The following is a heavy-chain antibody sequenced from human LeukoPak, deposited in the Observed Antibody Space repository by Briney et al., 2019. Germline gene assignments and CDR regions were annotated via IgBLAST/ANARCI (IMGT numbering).Heavy chain of an antibody. V-gene: IGHV3-30*03. CDR1: GFTFSSYG. CDR3: ASYLVANAFDI. J-gene: IGHJ3*02. Sequence: HPGGSLRLSCAASGFTFSSYGMHWVRQAPGKGLEWVAVISYDGSNKYYADSVKGRFTISRDNSKNTLYLQMNSLRAEDTAVYYCASYLVANAFDIWGQGTVVTVSS. CDR2: ISYDGSNK. D-gene: IGHD2/OR15-2a*01.